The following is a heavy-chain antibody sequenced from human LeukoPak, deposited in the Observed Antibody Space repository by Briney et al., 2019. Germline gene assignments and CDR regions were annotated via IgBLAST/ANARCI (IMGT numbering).Heavy chain of an antibody. J-gene: IGHJ3*02. CDR1: GYTFTNHY. CDR2: INPSGGTT. D-gene: IGHD3-16*02. V-gene: IGHV1-46*01. CDR3: ARIQRGVVNAFDI. Sequence: ASVKVSCKASGYTFTNHYMHWVRQAPGQGLEWMGLINPSGGTTSYAQKFQGRVTMTRETSTSTVYMELSSLRSEDTAVYFCARIQRGVVNAFDIWGQGTMVTVSS.